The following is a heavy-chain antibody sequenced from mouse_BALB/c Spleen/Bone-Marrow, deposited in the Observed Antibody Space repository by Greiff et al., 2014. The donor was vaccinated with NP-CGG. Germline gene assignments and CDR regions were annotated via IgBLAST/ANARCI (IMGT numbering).Heavy chain of an antibody. CDR1: GYSFTGHN. V-gene: IGHV1-39*01. D-gene: IGHD1-1*01. CDR2: IDPYYGGT. J-gene: IGHJ2*01. Sequence: EVQLVESGPELEKPGASVKISCKASGYSFTGHNMNWVKQSNGKSLEWIGNIDPYYGGTSYNQKFKGKATLTVDKSSSTAYMQLKSLTSEDSAVYYCARRGFITTVVEGYFDYWGQGTTLTVSS. CDR3: ARRGFITTVVEGYFDY.